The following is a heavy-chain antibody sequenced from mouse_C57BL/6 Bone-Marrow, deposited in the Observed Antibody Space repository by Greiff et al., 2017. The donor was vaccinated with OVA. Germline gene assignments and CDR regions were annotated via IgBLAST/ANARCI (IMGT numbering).Heavy chain of an antibody. J-gene: IGHJ1*03. D-gene: IGHD2-5*01. CDR1: GYTFTSYW. CDR3: VRGGFYYSNYVGWYFDV. Sequence: QVQLQQPGAELVKPGASVKLSCKTSGYTFTSYWMHWVKQRPGQGLEWIGMIHPNSGSTNYNEKFKSKATLTVDKSSSTAYMQLSSLTSEDSAVYYCVRGGFYYSNYVGWYFDVWGTETTVTVSS. CDR2: IHPNSGST. V-gene: IGHV1-64*01.